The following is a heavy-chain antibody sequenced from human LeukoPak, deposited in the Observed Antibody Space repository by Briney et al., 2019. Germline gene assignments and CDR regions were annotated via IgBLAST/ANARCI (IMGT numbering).Heavy chain of an antibody. CDR2: INPNSGNT. Sequence: ASVKVSCKASGYTFTGYYMHWVRQAPGQGLEWMGWINPNSGNTGYAQKFQGRVTMTRNTSISTAYMELSSLRSEDTAVYYCASGAGYDILTPGWGQGTLVTVSS. CDR1: GYTFTGYY. CDR3: ASGAGYDILTPG. J-gene: IGHJ4*02. V-gene: IGHV1-8*02. D-gene: IGHD3-9*01.